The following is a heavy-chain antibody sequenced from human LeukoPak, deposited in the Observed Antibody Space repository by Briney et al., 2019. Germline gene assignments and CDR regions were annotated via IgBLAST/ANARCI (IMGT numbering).Heavy chain of an antibody. D-gene: IGHD6-19*01. J-gene: IGHJ4*02. CDR1: GGSISSSNW. CDR3: ARKDIAVAGTGFDY. Sequence: SGTLSLTCAVSGGSISSSNWWSWVRQPPGKGLEWIGGIYHSGSTNYNPSLKSRVTISVDKSKNQFSLKLSSVTAADTAVYYCARKDIAVAGTGFDYWGQGTLVTVSS. V-gene: IGHV4-4*02. CDR2: IYHSGST.